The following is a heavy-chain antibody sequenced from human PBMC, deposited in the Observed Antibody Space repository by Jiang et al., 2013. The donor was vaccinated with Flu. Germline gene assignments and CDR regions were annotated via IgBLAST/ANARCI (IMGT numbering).Heavy chain of an antibody. V-gene: IGHV1-46*01. Sequence: GAEVKKPGASVKVSCKASGYTFTSYYMHWVRQAPGQGLEWMGIINPSGGSTSYAQKFQGRVTMTRDTSTSTVYMELSSLRSEDTAVYYCARADSIRGSGYYEINRRDDYWGQGT. CDR1: GYTFTSYY. CDR2: INPSGGST. D-gene: IGHD3-22*01. J-gene: IGHJ4*02. CDR3: ARADSIRGSGYYEINRRDDY.